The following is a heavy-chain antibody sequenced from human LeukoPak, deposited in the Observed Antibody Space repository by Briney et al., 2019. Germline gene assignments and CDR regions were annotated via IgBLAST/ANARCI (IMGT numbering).Heavy chain of an antibody. CDR1: GGTFSSYG. V-gene: IGHV1-69*04. Sequence: GASVKVSCKASGGTFSSYGISWVRQAPGQGLEWMGRIIPILGIANYVQKFQGRVTITADKSTSTAYMELSSLRSEDTAVYYCARGIAAAGDAFDIWGQGTMVTVSS. D-gene: IGHD6-13*01. J-gene: IGHJ3*02. CDR3: ARGIAAAGDAFDI. CDR2: IIPILGIA.